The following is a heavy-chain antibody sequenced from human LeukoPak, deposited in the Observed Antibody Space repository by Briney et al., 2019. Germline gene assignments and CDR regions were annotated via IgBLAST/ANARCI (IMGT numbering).Heavy chain of an antibody. J-gene: IGHJ4*02. CDR1: GGSISSYY. Sequence: SQTLSLTCTVSGGSISSYYWSWIRQPPGKGLEWIGYIYYSGSTNYNPSLKNRVTISVDTSKNQFSLKLSSVTAADTAVYYCARGPAGAAAGGNFDYWGQGTLVTVSS. CDR2: IYYSGST. CDR3: ARGPAGAAAGGNFDY. D-gene: IGHD6-13*01. V-gene: IGHV4-59*01.